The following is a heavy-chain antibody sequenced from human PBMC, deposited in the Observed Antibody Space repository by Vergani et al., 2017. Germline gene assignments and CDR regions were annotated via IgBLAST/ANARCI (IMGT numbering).Heavy chain of an antibody. J-gene: IGHJ5*02. Sequence: QVQLVQSGAEVKKPGSSVKVSCKASGGTFSSYAISWVRQAPGQGLEWMGGIIPIFGTANYAQKFQGRVTITADESTSTAYMELSSLRSEETAVYYCSGDGLPREAWHPEWRDIVVVPAASNWFDPWGQGTLVTVAS. D-gene: IGHD2-2*01. CDR1: GGTFSSYA. V-gene: IGHV1-69*12. CDR2: IIPIFGTA. CDR3: SGDGLPREAWHPEWRDIVVVPAASNWFDP.